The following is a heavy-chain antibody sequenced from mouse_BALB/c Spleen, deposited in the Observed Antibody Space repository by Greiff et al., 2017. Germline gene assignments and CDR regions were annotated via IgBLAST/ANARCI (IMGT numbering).Heavy chain of an antibody. J-gene: IGHJ3*01. CDR3: ARQYYGNPAGFAY. D-gene: IGHD2-1*01. CDR1: GFTFSSYG. V-gene: IGHV5-6*01. Sequence: EVNLVESGGDLVKPGGSLKLSCAASGFTFSSYGMSWVRQTPDKRLEWVATISSGGSYTYYPDSVKGRFTISRDNAKNTLYLQMSSLKSEDTAMYYCARQYYGNPAGFAYWGQGTLVTVSA. CDR2: ISSGGSYT.